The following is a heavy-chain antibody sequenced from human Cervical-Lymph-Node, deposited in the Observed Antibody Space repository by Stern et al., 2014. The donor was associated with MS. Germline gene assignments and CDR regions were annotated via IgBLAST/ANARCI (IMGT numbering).Heavy chain of an antibody. V-gene: IGHV3-7*01. J-gene: IGHJ4*01. CDR1: GFTFSSYW. CDR3: ARGPFKSAPGTF. CDR2: IKEDGSDK. Sequence: EVQLVESGGGLVQPGGSLRLSCAASGFTFSSYWMSWARQAPGKGLEWVATIKEDGSDKYYVDSVKGRFTISRDNAENSLYLQMNSLRVEDTAVYYCARGPFKSAPGTFWGHGTLVTVSS. D-gene: IGHD6-13*01.